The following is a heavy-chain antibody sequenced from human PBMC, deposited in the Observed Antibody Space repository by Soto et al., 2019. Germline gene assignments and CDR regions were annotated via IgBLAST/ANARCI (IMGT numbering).Heavy chain of an antibody. Sequence: GGSLRLSCAASGFTFSSYSMNWVRQAPGKGLEWVSYISSSSSTIYYADSVKGRFTISRDNAKNSLYLQMNSLRAEDTAVYYCARGGHRGYCSGGSCYSPRPVDYWGQGTLVTVSS. J-gene: IGHJ4*02. D-gene: IGHD2-15*01. CDR3: ARGGHRGYCSGGSCYSPRPVDY. CDR1: GFTFSSYS. V-gene: IGHV3-48*01. CDR2: ISSSSSTI.